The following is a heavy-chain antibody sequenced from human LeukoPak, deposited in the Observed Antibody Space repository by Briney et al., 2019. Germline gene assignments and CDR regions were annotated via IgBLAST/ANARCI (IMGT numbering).Heavy chain of an antibody. Sequence: SETLSLTCTVSGGSVTNDNYFWSWTRQPPGEGLEWIAYIYYTAGSYYNPSLRSRVTMSIDTSRNQFSLKLSSVTAADTAVYYCARHYSGDLYYFDYWGQGTLVTVSS. J-gene: IGHJ4*02. CDR1: GGSVTNDNYF. CDR2: IYYTAGS. CDR3: ARHYSGDLYYFDY. D-gene: IGHD4-17*01. V-gene: IGHV4-30-4*01.